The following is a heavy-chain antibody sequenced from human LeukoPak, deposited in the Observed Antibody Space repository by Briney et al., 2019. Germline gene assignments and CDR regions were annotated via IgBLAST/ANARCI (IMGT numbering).Heavy chain of an antibody. CDR2: ISSSGSTI. CDR1: GFTFSDYY. J-gene: IGHJ4*02. V-gene: IGHV3-11*04. D-gene: IGHD3-22*01. CDR3: VRGPTYYYDSSGYWVFDY. Sequence: PGGSLRLSCAASGFTFSDYYMSWIRQAPGKGLEWVSYISSSGSTIYYADSVKGRFTISRDNAKNSLYLQMNSLRAEDTAVYYCVRGPTYYYDSSGYWVFDYWGQGTLVTVSS.